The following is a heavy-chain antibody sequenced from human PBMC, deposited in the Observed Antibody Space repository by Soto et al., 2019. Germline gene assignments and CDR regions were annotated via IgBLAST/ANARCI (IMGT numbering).Heavy chain of an antibody. V-gene: IGHV2-5*02. D-gene: IGHD3-3*01. Sequence: QITLNESGPTVVKPAETLTLTSTFSGFSLTTSGVGVGWIRQSPGKAPEWLALIYWDDDKRYSASLKSRLTITKDTSKNLVVLTMASVDPADTATYYCAHRILRTVFGLVTTTAIYFDFWGQGTPVVVSS. CDR2: IYWDDDK. CDR1: GFSLTTSGVG. J-gene: IGHJ4*02. CDR3: AHRILRTVFGLVTTTAIYFDF.